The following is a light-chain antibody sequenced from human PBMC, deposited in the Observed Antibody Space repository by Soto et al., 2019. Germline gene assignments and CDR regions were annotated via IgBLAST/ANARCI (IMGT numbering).Light chain of an antibody. CDR3: QPRSNWPPTWT. J-gene: IGKJ1*01. V-gene: IGKV3-11*01. Sequence: EIVLTQSPATLSLSPGERATLSCRASQSVSSYLAWYQHKPGQAPRLLIYDASKRATGIPARFSGSGSGTDFTLTIRCLEPEDFAVYYCQPRSNWPPTWTFGQGTRVEIK. CDR2: DAS. CDR1: QSVSSY.